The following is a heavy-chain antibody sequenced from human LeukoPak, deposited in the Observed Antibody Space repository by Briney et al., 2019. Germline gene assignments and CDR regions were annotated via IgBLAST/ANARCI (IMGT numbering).Heavy chain of an antibody. CDR1: GFTFSRYA. CDR3: AKAGFYDILTDGLDI. V-gene: IGHV3-23*01. D-gene: IGHD3-9*01. Sequence: GGSLRLSCGASGFTFSRYAMSWVRQAPGKGLQWVSQIDGSGGAIYYADSVRGRFTISRDNSKNTLFLEMNSLRADDTAVYYCAKAGFYDILTDGLDIWGQGTMVIVSS. J-gene: IGHJ3*02. CDR2: IDGSGGAI.